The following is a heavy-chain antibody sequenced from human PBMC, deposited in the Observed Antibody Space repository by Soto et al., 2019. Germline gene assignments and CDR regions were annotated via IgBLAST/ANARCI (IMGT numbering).Heavy chain of an antibody. CDR1: GVYISSGDDY. D-gene: IGHD6-13*01. Sequence: QVQLQESGPGLVKPSQTLSLTCTVSGVYISSGDDYWSWIRKHPGKGLEWIGYTYSSGSTYYNPSLKSRVTISVDTSKNQFSLKLSSVTAADTAVFYCARGRSAAGRDWFDPWGQGTLVTVSS. CDR2: TYSSGST. J-gene: IGHJ5*02. V-gene: IGHV4-30-4*01. CDR3: ARGRSAAGRDWFDP.